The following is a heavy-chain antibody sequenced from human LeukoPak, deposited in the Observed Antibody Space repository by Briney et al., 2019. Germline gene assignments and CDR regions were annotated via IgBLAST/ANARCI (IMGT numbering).Heavy chain of an antibody. V-gene: IGHV1-69*13. Sequence: SVKVSCKASGGTFSSYAISWVRQAPGQGLEWMGGIIPIFGTANYAQKFQGRVTITADESTSTAYMELSGLRSEDTAVYYCARGPMVRGVPDYDYFDYWGQGTLVTVSS. D-gene: IGHD3-10*01. CDR1: GGTFSSYA. CDR2: IIPIFGTA. J-gene: IGHJ4*02. CDR3: ARGPMVRGVPDYDYFDY.